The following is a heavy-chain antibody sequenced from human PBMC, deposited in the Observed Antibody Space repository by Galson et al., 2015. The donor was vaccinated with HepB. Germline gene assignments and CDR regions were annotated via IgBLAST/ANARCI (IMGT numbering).Heavy chain of an antibody. CDR1: GFTFDDYA. CDR2: ISWNSGSI. D-gene: IGHD3/OR15-3a*01. V-gene: IGHV3-9*01. Sequence: SLRLSCAASGFTFDDYAMHWVRQAPGKGLEWVSGISWNSGSIDYADSVKGRFTISRDNAKNSLYLQMNSLRAEDTALYYCAKDKGGGFWTMDVWGKGTTVTVSS. J-gene: IGHJ6*03. CDR3: AKDKGGGFWTMDV.